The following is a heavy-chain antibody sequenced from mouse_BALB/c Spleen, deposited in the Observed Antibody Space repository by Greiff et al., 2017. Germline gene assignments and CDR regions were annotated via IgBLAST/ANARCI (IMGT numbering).Heavy chain of an antibody. CDR3: ARAPEGYYLAWFAY. CDR2: ISYDGSN. Sequence: EVKLMESGPGLVKPSQSLSLTCSVTGFSITSGYYWNWIRQFPGNKLEWMGYISYDGSNNYNPSLKNRISITRDTSKNQFFLKLNSVTTEDTATYYCARAPEGYYLAWFAYWGQGTLVTVSA. CDR1: GFSITSGYY. V-gene: IGHV3-6*02. D-gene: IGHD2-3*01. J-gene: IGHJ3*01.